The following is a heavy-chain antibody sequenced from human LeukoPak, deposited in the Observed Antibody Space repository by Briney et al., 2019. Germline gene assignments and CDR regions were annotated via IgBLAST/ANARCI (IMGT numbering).Heavy chain of an antibody. CDR1: GFTFSSYG. J-gene: IGHJ4*02. V-gene: IGHV3-53*01. D-gene: IGHD3-9*01. CDR2: IYSGGST. CDR3: ARGWYDILTGYYSDY. Sequence: GGTLRLSCAASGFTFSSYGMSWVRQAPGKGLEWVSVIYSGGSTYYADSVKGRFTISRDNSKNTLYLQMNSLRAEDTAVYYCARGWYDILTGYYSDYWGQGTLVTVSS.